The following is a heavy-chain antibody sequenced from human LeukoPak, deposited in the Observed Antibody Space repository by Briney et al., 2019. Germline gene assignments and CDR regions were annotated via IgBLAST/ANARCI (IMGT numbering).Heavy chain of an antibody. D-gene: IGHD3-10*01. CDR3: AKGPAMVRGTFDH. CDR1: GFTFSSYA. V-gene: IGHV3-23*01. J-gene: IGHJ5*02. CDR2: ISGSGGST. Sequence: GGSLRLSCAASGFTFSSYAMSWVRQAPGKGLEWVSAISGSGGSTYYADSVKGRFTISRDYSKNTLYLQMNSLRTEETAVYYCAKGPAMVRGTFDHWGQGTLVTVSS.